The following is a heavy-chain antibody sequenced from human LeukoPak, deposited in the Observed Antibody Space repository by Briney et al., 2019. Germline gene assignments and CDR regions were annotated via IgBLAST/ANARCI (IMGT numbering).Heavy chain of an antibody. Sequence: GGSLRLSCAASGFTFSSYWMSWVRQAPGKGLEWVANIKQDGSEKYYVDSVKGRFTISRDNAKNSLYLQMNSLRAEDTAVYYCARPGGSYIKVAFDYWGQGTLVTVSS. V-gene: IGHV3-7*01. CDR2: IKQDGSEK. J-gene: IGHJ4*02. CDR3: ARPGGSYIKVAFDY. CDR1: GFTFSSYW. D-gene: IGHD1-26*01.